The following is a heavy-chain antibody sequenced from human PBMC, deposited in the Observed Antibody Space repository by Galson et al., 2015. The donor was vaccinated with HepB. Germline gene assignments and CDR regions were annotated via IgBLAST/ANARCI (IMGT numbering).Heavy chain of an antibody. J-gene: IGHJ5*02. CDR2: TYYRSKWYN. Sequence: CAISGDSVSSYSATWNWIRQSPSRGLEWLGRTYYRSKWYNDYAVSMKSRITINPDTSKNQFSLQLNSVTPEDTAVYYCARAEPMIFGVVIVLHHWGQGTLVTVSS. CDR1: GDSVSSYSAT. V-gene: IGHV6-1*01. CDR3: ARAEPMIFGVVIVLHH. D-gene: IGHD3/OR15-3a*01.